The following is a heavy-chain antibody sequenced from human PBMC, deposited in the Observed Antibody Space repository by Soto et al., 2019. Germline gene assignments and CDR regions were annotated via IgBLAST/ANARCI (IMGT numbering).Heavy chain of an antibody. CDR1: GFTFSTDS. CDR2: ISTSGATR. Sequence: EVQLVESGGGLVQPGGSLRLSCVASGFTFSTDSMNWVRQAPGKGLEWVAHISTSGATRYYADSVKGRFTISRDDDKTLLYLQRDSLRNEDTAVYYCARFFGSGFDYRGQGTLVTVSP. J-gene: IGHJ4*02. CDR3: ARFFGSGFDY. V-gene: IGHV3-48*02. D-gene: IGHD6-19*01.